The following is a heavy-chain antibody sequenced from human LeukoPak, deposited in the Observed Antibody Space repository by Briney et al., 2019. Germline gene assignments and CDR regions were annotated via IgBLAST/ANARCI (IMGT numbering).Heavy chain of an antibody. CDR1: GYSFTSYW. V-gene: IGHV5-51*01. CDR3: ARQSGYSSSNYFDY. J-gene: IGHJ4*02. Sequence: GESLKISCKGSGYSFTSYWIGWVRQMPGKGLEWRGIIYSGDSDTRYSPSFQGQVTIPADKSISTAYLQWSSLKASDTAMYYCARQSGYSSSNYFDYWGQGTLVTVSS. CDR2: IYSGDSDT. D-gene: IGHD6-6*01.